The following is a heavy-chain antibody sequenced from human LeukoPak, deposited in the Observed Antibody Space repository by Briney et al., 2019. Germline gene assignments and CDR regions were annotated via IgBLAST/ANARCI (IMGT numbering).Heavy chain of an antibody. CDR2: IKQDGSEK. J-gene: IGHJ5*02. CDR1: GFTFSSYW. CDR3: ARAYSSSWYDWFDH. Sequence: GGSLRLSCAASGFTFSSYWMSWVRQAPGKGLEWVANIKQDGSEKYYVDSVKGRFTISRDNAKNSLYLQMNSLRAEDTAVYYCARAYSSSWYDWFDHWGQGTLVTVSS. D-gene: IGHD6-13*01. V-gene: IGHV3-7*01.